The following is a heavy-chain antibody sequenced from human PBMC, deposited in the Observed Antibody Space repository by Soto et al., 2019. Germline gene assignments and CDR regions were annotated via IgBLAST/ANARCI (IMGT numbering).Heavy chain of an antibody. J-gene: IGHJ4*02. CDR3: ARDGNWNHEPFDY. CDR1: GYTFSSKG. CDR2: ISGETGNT. V-gene: IGHV1-18*01. D-gene: IGHD1-20*01. Sequence: WASVKVSCKSSGYTFSSKGFSWLRQAPGQRLEWMGWISGETGNTNYAPKFQARLTMTTDTSTATAYMELRSLRTDDTAVYYCARDGNWNHEPFDYWGQGTLVTVSS.